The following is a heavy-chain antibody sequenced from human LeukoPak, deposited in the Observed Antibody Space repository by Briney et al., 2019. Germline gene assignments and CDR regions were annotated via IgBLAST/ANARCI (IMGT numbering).Heavy chain of an antibody. J-gene: IGHJ4*02. Sequence: ASVTVSFMASGYTFPIYFMHWVRQAPGQGLEWMGIINPTGGSTTYAQKFQGRVTMTRDTSTSTVYMELSSLRSDDTAVYYCARTAARRFDYWGQGTLVTVSS. CDR2: INPTGGST. D-gene: IGHD6-6*01. CDR1: GYTFPIYF. V-gene: IGHV1-46*01. CDR3: ARTAARRFDY.